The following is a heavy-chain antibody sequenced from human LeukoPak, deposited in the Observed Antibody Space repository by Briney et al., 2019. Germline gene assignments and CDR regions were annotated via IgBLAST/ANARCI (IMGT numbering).Heavy chain of an antibody. Sequence: GASVKVSCKASGYTFTGYYMHWVRQAPGQGLEWMGWINPNSGGTNYAQKFQGRVTMTRDTSISTAYMELSRLRSEDTAVYYCARAPLYSGSYYWFDYWGQGTLVTVSS. CDR1: GYTFTGYY. CDR2: INPNSGGT. J-gene: IGHJ4*02. CDR3: ARAPLYSGSYYWFDY. D-gene: IGHD1-26*01. V-gene: IGHV1-2*02.